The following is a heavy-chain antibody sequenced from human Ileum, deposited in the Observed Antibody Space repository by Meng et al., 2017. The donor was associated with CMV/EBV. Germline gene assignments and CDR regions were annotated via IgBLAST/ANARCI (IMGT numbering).Heavy chain of an antibody. CDR2: INHSGSA. D-gene: IGHD3-10*01. J-gene: IGHJ5*02. Sequence: GSLRLSCAVHGGSFGGYHWSWIRQPPGKGLEWIGEINHSGSANYNPSLKSRVTISRDTSKNHFSLKLTSVTAADTAVYYCASEYFGSGTYYTSSWGRGTLVTVSS. V-gene: IGHV4-34*01. CDR1: GGSFGGYH. CDR3: ASEYFGSGTYYTSS.